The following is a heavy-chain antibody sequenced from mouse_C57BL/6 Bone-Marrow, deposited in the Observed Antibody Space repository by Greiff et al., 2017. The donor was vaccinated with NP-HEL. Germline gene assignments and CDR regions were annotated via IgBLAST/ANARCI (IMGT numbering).Heavy chain of an antibody. CDR3: ARSCNYVDYYAMDY. D-gene: IGHD2-1*01. J-gene: IGHJ4*01. CDR1: GYTFTSYW. V-gene: IGHV1-69*01. Sequence: QVHVKQPGAELVMPGASVKLSCKASGYTFTSYWMHWVKQRPGQGLEWIGEIDPSDSYTNYNQKFKGKSTLTVDKSSSTAYMQLSSLTSEDSAVYYCARSCNYVDYYAMDYWGQGTSVTVSS. CDR2: IDPSDSYT.